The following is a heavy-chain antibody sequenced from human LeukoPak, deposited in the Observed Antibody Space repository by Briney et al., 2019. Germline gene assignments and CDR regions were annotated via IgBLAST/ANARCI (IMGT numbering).Heavy chain of an antibody. V-gene: IGHV4-39*01. CDR1: GGSISSSSYY. Sequence: SETLSLTCTVSGGSISSSSYYWGWIRQPPGKGLEWIGSIYYSGSTYYNPSLKSRVTISVDTSKNQFSLKLSSVTAADTAVYYCARAGGRDGYNRQYYFDYWGQGTLVTVSS. J-gene: IGHJ4*02. CDR3: ARAGGRDGYNRQYYFDY. CDR2: IYYSGST. D-gene: IGHD5-12*01.